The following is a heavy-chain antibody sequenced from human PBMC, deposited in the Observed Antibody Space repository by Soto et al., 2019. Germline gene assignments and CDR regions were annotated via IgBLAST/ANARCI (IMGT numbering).Heavy chain of an antibody. V-gene: IGHV3-74*01. Sequence: EVQLVESGGGLVQPGGSLRLSCEASGFTFSSYWMHWVRQAPGKGLVWISRIKGDASSVDYAASVKGRFTISRDNAKNTLYLQKNSLSAEDTALYYCARGASGRFYFNYWGQGTLVTVSS. CDR3: ARGASGRFYFNY. J-gene: IGHJ4*02. D-gene: IGHD3-10*01. CDR2: IKGDASSV. CDR1: GFTFSSYW.